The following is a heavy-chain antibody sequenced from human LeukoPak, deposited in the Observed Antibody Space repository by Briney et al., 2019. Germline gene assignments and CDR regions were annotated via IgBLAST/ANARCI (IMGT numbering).Heavy chain of an antibody. CDR3: ARGDMIADAFDI. D-gene: IGHD3-22*01. CDR1: GGTFSSYA. V-gene: IGHV1-69*06. J-gene: IGHJ3*02. Sequence: ASVKVSCKASGGTFSSYAISWVRQAPGQGLEWMGGIIPIFGTANYAQKFQGRVTITADKSTSTAYMELSSLRSEDTAVYYCARGDMIADAFDIWGQGAMVTVSS. CDR2: IIPIFGTA.